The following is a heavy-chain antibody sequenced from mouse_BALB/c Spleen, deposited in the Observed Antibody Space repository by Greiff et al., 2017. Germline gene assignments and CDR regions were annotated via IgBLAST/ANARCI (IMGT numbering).Heavy chain of an antibody. CDR1: GFSLTSYG. Sequence: QVQLQQSGPGLVQPSQSLSITCTVSGFSLTSYGVHWVRQSPGKGLEWLGVIWSGGSTDYNAAFISRLSISKDNSKSQVFFKMNSLQANDTAIYYCARKIYGYEGFAYWGQGTLVTVSA. V-gene: IGHV2-2*02. CDR3: ARKIYGYEGFAY. CDR2: IWSGGST. J-gene: IGHJ3*01. D-gene: IGHD1-2*01.